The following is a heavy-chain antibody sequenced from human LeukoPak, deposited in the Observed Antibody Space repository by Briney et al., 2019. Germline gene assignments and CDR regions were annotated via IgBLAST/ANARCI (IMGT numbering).Heavy chain of an antibody. J-gene: IGHJ6*03. CDR1: GFTFDDYA. D-gene: IGHD3-22*01. CDR2: ISWNSGSI. CDR3: ARDSYDSSGYYSRYYYYYMDV. V-gene: IGHV3-9*01. Sequence: PGGSLRLSCAASGFTFDDYAMHWVRQAPGKGLEWVSGISWNSGSIGYADSVKGRFTISRDNAKNSLYLQMNSLRAEDTALYYCARDSYDSSGYYSRYYYYYMDVWGKGTTVTVSS.